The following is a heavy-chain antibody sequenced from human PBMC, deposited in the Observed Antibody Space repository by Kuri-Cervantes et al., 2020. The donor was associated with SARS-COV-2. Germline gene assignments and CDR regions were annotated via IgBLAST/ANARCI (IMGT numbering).Heavy chain of an antibody. D-gene: IGHD3-3*01. CDR1: GYTFTGYY. V-gene: IGHV1-2*02. Sequence: ASVKVSCKASGYTFTGYYMHWVRQAPGQGLEWMGWINPNSGGTNYAQKSQGRVTMTRGTSISTAYMELSRLRSDDTAVYYCARGSITIFGVVTSFDYWGQGTLVTVSS. J-gene: IGHJ4*02. CDR2: INPNSGGT. CDR3: ARGSITIFGVVTSFDY.